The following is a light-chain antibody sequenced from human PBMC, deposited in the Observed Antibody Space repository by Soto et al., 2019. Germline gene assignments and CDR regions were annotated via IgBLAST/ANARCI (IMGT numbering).Light chain of an antibody. Sequence: IVLTQSPGTLSLSPWERANLSFRASQSVISSYLAWYQQKPGQAPRLIMFRTSTRATSVPARFSGSGSGTEFNITISSLQSEDFAVYYCQQHNNWPRANFGRGTKVDIK. J-gene: IGKJ4*01. CDR1: QSVISSY. CDR2: RTS. CDR3: QQHNNWPRAN. V-gene: IGKV3-15*01.